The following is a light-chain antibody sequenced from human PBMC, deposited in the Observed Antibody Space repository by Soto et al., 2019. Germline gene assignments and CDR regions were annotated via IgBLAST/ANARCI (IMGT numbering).Light chain of an antibody. V-gene: IGKV3-20*01. CDR2: IAS. Sequence: EIVMTQSPATLSLSPGQRATLSCRASQSVSSNLAWYQQRPGQAPRLLIYIASTRATGIPARFSGSGSGADFTLTISRLEPEDFAVYYCQQYGSSRWTFGQGTKVDIK. J-gene: IGKJ1*01. CDR3: QQYGSSRWT. CDR1: QSVSSN.